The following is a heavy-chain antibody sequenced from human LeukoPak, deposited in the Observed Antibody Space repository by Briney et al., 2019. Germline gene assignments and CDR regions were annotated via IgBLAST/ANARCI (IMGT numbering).Heavy chain of an antibody. CDR2: INTKTGNP. D-gene: IGHD3-3*01. CDR3: ARDHDLLSGHSRRDFDY. V-gene: IGHV7-4-1*04. J-gene: IGHJ4*02. Sequence: ASVKVSCKASGYTFNDYTMNWVRQAPGQGLEWMGWINTKTGNPTYAQGFTGRFVFSLDTSVSVAYLQINGLGADDTAMYYCARDHDLLSGHSRRDFDYWGQGTLVTVSS. CDR1: GYTFNDYT.